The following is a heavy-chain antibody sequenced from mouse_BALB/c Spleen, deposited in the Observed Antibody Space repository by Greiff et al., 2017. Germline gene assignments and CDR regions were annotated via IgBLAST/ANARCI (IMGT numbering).Heavy chain of an antibody. D-gene: IGHD1-1*01. Sequence: EVQLQQSGPELVKPGASVKISCKTSGYTFTEYTMHWVKQSHGKSLEWIGGINPNNGGTSYNQKFKGKATLTVDKSSSTAYMELRSLTSEDSAVYYCARIYYYGSSFPPYAMDYWGQGTSVTVSS. V-gene: IGHV1-18*01. CDR2: INPNNGGT. CDR1: GYTFTEYT. J-gene: IGHJ4*01. CDR3: ARIYYYGSSFPPYAMDY.